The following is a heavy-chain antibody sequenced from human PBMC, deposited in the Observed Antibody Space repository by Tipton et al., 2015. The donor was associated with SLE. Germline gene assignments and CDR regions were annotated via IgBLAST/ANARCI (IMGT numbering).Heavy chain of an antibody. CDR2: IRFDGSNK. D-gene: IGHD6-19*01. J-gene: IGHJ4*02. Sequence: SLRLSCVASGFTFSSYGMHWIRQAPGKGLEWVAFIRFDGSNKYYADSVKGRFTISRDNSKNTVYLQMSSLRAEDTAVYYCARGIAVWGQGTLVTVSS. CDR3: ARGIAV. V-gene: IGHV3-30*02. CDR1: GFTFSSYG.